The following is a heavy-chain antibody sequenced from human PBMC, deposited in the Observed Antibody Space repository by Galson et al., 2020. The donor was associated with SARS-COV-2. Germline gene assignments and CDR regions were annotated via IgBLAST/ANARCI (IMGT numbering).Heavy chain of an antibody. CDR2: INHSGST. Sequence: SETLSLTCAVYGGSFSGYYWSWIRQPPGKGLEWIGEINHSGSTNYNPSLKSRVTISVDTSKNQFSLKLSSVTAADTAVYYCARGRKFNNWGLGKGLLDDFDYWGQGTLVTVSS. CDR3: ARGRKFNNWGLGKGLLDDFDY. V-gene: IGHV4-34*01. D-gene: IGHD7-27*01. CDR1: GGSFSGYY. J-gene: IGHJ4*02.